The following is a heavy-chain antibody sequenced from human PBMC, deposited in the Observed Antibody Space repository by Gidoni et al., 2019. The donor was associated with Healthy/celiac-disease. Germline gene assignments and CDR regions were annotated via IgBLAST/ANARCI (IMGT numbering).Heavy chain of an antibody. D-gene: IGHD6-19*01. CDR3: ARDRSSGWYGGGGFDY. J-gene: IGHJ4*02. CDR1: AYSISSGYY. V-gene: IGHV4-38-2*02. Sequence: QVQLQESGPGLVKPSETLSLTCTVSAYSISSGYYWGWIRQPPGKGLEWIGSIYHSGSTYYNPSLKSRVTISVDTSKNQFSLKLSSVTAADTAVYYWARDRSSGWYGGGGFDYWGQGTLVTVSS. CDR2: IYHSGST.